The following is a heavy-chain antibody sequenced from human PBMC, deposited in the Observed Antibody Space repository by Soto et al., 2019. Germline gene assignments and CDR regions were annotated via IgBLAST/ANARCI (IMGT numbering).Heavy chain of an antibody. Sequence: QVQLQESGPGLVKPSETLSLTCTVSGGSISSYYWSWIRQPPGKGLEWIGYIYYSGSTNYNPSLKSRVTIPVDTSKNQFSRKLSSVTAADTAVYYCARLGGILWFGELLSGAFDIWGQGTMVTVSS. J-gene: IGHJ3*02. CDR1: GGSISSYY. V-gene: IGHV4-59*08. D-gene: IGHD3-10*01. CDR2: IYYSGST. CDR3: ARLGGILWFGELLSGAFDI.